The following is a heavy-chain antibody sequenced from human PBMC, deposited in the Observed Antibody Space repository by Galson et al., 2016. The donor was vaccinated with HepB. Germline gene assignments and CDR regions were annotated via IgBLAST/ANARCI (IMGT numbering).Heavy chain of an antibody. Sequence: SLRLSCAASGFTFNAYAMSWVRQSPGTGLEWVSAITSSGVGTFYTDSVKGRFTISRDNSKNTLYLQMNSLRVEDTATYFCAQRRLGLGNFYFDYWGQGTLVTVSS. CDR3: AQRRLGLGNFYFDY. CDR1: GFTFNAYA. J-gene: IGHJ4*02. V-gene: IGHV3-23*01. D-gene: IGHD3-16*01. CDR2: ITSSGVGT.